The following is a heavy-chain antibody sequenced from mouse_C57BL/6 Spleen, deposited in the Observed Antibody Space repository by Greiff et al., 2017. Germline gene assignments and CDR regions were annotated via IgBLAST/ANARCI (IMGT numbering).Heavy chain of an antibody. J-gene: IGHJ3*01. CDR2: IDPSDSYT. D-gene: IGHD2-3*01. Sequence: QVQLQQPGAELVMPGASVKLSCKASGYTFTSYWMHWVKQRPGQGLEWIGEIDPSDSYTNYNQKFKGKSTLTVDKSSSPAYMQLSSLTSEDSAVYYCARDGYYGAWFAYWGQGTLVTVSA. CDR1: GYTFTSYW. CDR3: ARDGYYGAWFAY. V-gene: IGHV1-69*01.